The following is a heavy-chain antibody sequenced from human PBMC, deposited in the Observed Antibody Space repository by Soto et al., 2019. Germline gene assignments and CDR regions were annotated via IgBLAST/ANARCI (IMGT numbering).Heavy chain of an antibody. D-gene: IGHD3-3*01. CDR2: FDPEDGET. CDR1: GYTLTELS. Sequence: ASVKVSCKVSGYTLTELSMHWVRQAPGKGLEWMGGFDPEDGETIYAQKFQGRVTMTEDTSTDTAYMELSSLRSEDTAVYYCATGLASFGVVTRHYYYYMDVWGKGTTVTVSS. V-gene: IGHV1-24*01. J-gene: IGHJ6*03. CDR3: ATGLASFGVVTRHYYYYMDV.